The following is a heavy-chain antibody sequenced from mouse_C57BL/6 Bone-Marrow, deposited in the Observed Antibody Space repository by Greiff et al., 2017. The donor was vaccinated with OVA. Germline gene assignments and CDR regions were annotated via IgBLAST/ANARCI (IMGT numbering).Heavy chain of an antibody. D-gene: IGHD2-1*01. CDR1: GFSLSTFGMG. Sequence: QVTLKESGPGILQPSQTLSLTCSFSGFSLSTFGMGVGWIRQPSGKGLEWLAHTWWDDDKYYNPALKSRLSISQATSKNQVFLKIAKVDTADTATYYCARIPIYYGNYYYAMDYWGQGTSVTVSS. V-gene: IGHV8-8*01. J-gene: IGHJ4*01. CDR3: ARIPIYYGNYYYAMDY. CDR2: TWWDDDK.